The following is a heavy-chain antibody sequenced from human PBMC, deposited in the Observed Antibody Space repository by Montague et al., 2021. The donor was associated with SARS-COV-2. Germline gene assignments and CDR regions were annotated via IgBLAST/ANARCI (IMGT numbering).Heavy chain of an antibody. J-gene: IGHJ6*03. CDR1: GGSVSSSPYY. D-gene: IGHD3-10*01. Sequence: SETLSLTCTVSGGSVSSSPYYWGWIRQPPGRGLEWVGCISYSGRTYFSPSLKSRLTISVDSSENQFSLRLSSVTAADTAVYYCASSYYYGSGTYVYNYYMDVWGQGTTVTVSS. CDR3: ASSYYYGSGTYVYNYYMDV. V-gene: IGHV4-39*01. CDR2: ISYSGRT.